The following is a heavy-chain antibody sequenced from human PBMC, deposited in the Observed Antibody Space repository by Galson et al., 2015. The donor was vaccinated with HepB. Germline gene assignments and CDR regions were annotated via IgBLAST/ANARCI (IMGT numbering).Heavy chain of an antibody. CDR3: ANVKQQLVRRTGSDY. CDR1: GFPFSSYA. Sequence: SLRLSCAASGFPFSSYAMSWVRQAPGKGLEWVSAIRGSGGSTYYADSVKGRFTISRDNSKNTLYLQMNSLRAEDTAVYYCANVKQQLVRRTGSDYWGQGTLVTVSS. CDR2: IRGSGGST. V-gene: IGHV3-23*01. D-gene: IGHD6-13*01. J-gene: IGHJ4*02.